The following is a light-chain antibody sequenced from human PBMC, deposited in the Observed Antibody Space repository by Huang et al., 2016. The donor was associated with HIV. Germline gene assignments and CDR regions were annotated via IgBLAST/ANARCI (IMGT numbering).Light chain of an antibody. CDR1: QNISSW. CDR2: EIS. Sequence: DIQVTQSPSTLSAFVGDRLTTTCRASQNISSWLAWYQQKPGKAPRLLIYEISSLESGVPSRFSGSGSGTEFTLTISSLQPDDIGTYYCQYGETFGQGSKVEVK. CDR3: QYGET. J-gene: IGKJ1*01. V-gene: IGKV1-5*03.